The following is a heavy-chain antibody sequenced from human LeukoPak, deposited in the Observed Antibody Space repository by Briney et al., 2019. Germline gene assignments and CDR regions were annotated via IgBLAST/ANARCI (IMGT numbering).Heavy chain of an antibody. CDR1: GGSISSYY. V-gene: IGHV4-59*08. CDR2: IYYSGST. J-gene: IGHJ5*02. Sequence: SGTLSLTCTVSGGSISSYYWSWIRQPPGKGLEWIGYIYYSGSTNYNPSLKSRVTISVDTSKNQFSLKLSSVTAADTAVYYCARLYYYGSGKFDPWGQGTLVTVSS. D-gene: IGHD3-10*01. CDR3: ARLYYYGSGKFDP.